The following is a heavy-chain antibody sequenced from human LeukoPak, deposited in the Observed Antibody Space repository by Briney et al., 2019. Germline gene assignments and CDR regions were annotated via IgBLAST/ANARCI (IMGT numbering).Heavy chain of an antibody. CDR2: IYYSGST. J-gene: IGHJ4*02. D-gene: IGHD6-6*01. CDR1: GGSISSGDYY. Sequence: PSQTLSLTCTVSGGSISSGDYYWSWIRQPPGKGLEWIGYIYYSGSTYYNPSLKSRVTISVDTSKNQFPLKLSSVTAADTAVYYCARCIAARCYYFDYRGQGTLVTVSS. V-gene: IGHV4-30-4*08. CDR3: ARCIAARCYYFDY.